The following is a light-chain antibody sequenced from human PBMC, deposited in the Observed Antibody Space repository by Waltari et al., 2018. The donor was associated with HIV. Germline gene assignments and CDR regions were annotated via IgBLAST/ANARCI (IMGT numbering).Light chain of an antibody. CDR1: SSNIGSNY. CDR3: AAWDDSLSGWV. V-gene: IGLV1-47*01. CDR2: RNN. Sequence: QSVLTHPPSASGTPGQRVTISCSGSSSNIGSNYVYWYQQLPGTTPKLLIYRNNQRPPGVPDRFSGSKSGTSASLAISGLRSEDEADYYCAAWDDSLSGWVFGGGTKLTVL. J-gene: IGLJ3*02.